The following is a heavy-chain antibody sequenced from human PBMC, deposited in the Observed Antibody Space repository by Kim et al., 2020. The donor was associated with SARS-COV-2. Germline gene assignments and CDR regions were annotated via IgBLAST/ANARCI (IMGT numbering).Heavy chain of an antibody. D-gene: IGHD2-21*02. J-gene: IGHJ6*02. Sequence: SVKVSCKASGGTFSSYAISWVRQAPGQGLEWMGGIIPIFGTANYAQKFQGRVTITADESTSTAYMELSSLRSEDTAVYYCARGNREHIVVVTATKWVGPYYYGMDVWGQGTTVTVSS. CDR1: GGTFSSYA. CDR3: ARGNREHIVVVTATKWVGPYYYGMDV. V-gene: IGHV1-69*13. CDR2: IIPIFGTA.